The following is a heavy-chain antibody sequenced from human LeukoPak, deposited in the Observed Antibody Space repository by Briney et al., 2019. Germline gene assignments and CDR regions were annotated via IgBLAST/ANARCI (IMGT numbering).Heavy chain of an antibody. CDR1: GFSLSNFQ. V-gene: IGHV3-30-3*01. Sequence: VESGGGVVQPGRSLRLSCVASGFSLSNFQMYWVRQAPGKGLEWVSIISLDGSTEFYADSVKGRFTISRDTASNTMHLEMNNLRTEDTAVNYCMRDYMGWFDPWGQGTLVTVSS. D-gene: IGHD3-10*01. J-gene: IGHJ5*02. CDR3: MRDYMGWFDP. CDR2: ISLDGSTE.